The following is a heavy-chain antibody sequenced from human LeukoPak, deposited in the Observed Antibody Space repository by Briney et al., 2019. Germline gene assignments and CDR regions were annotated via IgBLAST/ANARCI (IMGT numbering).Heavy chain of an antibody. J-gene: IGHJ4*02. V-gene: IGHV1-18*01. D-gene: IGHD5-24*01. CDR2: ISTYSDNT. CDR3: ARMSGLGWLPQSGRRAYFDY. CDR1: GYTFSSYG. Sequence: ASVKVSCKASGYTFSSYGISWVRQAPGQGPEWMGWISTYSDNTKYAQNLQGRVTMTTDTSTSTAYMELRSLRSDDTAVYYCARMSGLGWLPQSGRRAYFDYWGQGTLVTVSS.